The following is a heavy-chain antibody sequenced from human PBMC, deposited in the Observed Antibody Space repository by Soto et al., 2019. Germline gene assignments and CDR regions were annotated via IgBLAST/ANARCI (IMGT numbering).Heavy chain of an antibody. J-gene: IGHJ4*02. CDR1: VGSINNYY. Sequence: TLFVTFTASVGSINNYYWRCILQPPGKRLEYIGYMYYSGNTYYSPSLKSRVTISGDASKNQFSLKLRSVTAADTALYYCVGGLSEWRRIDFWAQATLVTAYS. V-gene: IGHV4-59*01. D-gene: IGHD3-3*01. CDR2: MYYSGNT. CDR3: VGGLSEWRRIDF.